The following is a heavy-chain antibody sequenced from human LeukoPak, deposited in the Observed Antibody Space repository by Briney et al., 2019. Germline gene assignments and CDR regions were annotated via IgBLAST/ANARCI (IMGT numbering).Heavy chain of an antibody. Sequence: PGGSLRLSCAASGVSFTFYSMSWVRQAPGKGLEWLANIKQDGSEKYYVDSVKGRFTISRDNAKNSLYLQMNSLRAEDTAVYYCAREEWELLRYYYYYMDVWGKGTTVTVSS. V-gene: IGHV3-7*01. CDR3: AREEWELLRYYYYYMDV. CDR1: GVSFTFYS. D-gene: IGHD1-26*01. J-gene: IGHJ6*03. CDR2: IKQDGSEK.